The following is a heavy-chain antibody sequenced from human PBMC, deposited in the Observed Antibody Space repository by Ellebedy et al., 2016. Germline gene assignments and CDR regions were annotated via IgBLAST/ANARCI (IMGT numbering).Heavy chain of an antibody. V-gene: IGHV3-7*01. CDR3: ATDLHPFTRGWGY. Sequence: GGSLRLSCAASGFTFSSYWMSWVRQAPGKGLEWVANIKQDGSEKYYVDSVKGRFTISRDNAKNLLYLQMNGLRVEDTAIYYCATDLHPFTRGWGYWGQGTLVTVSS. CDR1: GFTFSSYW. CDR2: IKQDGSEK. J-gene: IGHJ4*02. D-gene: IGHD3-10*01.